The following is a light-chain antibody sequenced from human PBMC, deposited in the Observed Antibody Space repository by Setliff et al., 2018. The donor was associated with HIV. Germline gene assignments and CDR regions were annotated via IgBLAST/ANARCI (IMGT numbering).Light chain of an antibody. J-gene: IGLJ1*01. V-gene: IGLV2-23*01. CDR3: CSNTGSNTYV. CDR2: QAT. Sequence: QSALTQPASVSGSPGQSITISCTGTSSDIGRYNLVSWCQQYPGKAPKLMIYQATKRPSGVSNRFSGSKSGNTASLTISGLQAEDEADYYCCSNTGSNTYVFGSGTKGTVL. CDR1: SSDIGRYNL.